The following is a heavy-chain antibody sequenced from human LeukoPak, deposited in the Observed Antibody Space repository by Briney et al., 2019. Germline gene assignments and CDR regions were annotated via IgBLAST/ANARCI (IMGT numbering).Heavy chain of an antibody. CDR3: VRESIRGTRDFDY. CDR2: ISSGSRTI. D-gene: IGHD3-10*01. Sequence: GGSLRLSCVASGFSFSGYSMNWVRQAPGKGLDWVSYISSGSRTIFYGDSVKGRFTISRDNAKNSLYLQMNSLRAEDTAVYYCVRESIRGTRDFDYWGHGTLVTVSS. V-gene: IGHV3-48*04. J-gene: IGHJ4*01. CDR1: GFSFSGYS.